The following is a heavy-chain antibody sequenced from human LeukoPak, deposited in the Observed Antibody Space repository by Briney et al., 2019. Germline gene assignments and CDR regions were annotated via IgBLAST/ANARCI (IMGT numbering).Heavy chain of an antibody. J-gene: IGHJ4*02. D-gene: IGHD5-18*01. Sequence: ASVKVSCKASGYTFTSYDINWVRQATGQGLEWMGWMNPNSGNTGYAQKFQGRVTMTRNTSISTAYMELSSLRSEDTAVYYCAKEGIQLWNYFDYWGQGTLVTVSS. V-gene: IGHV1-8*01. CDR3: AKEGIQLWNYFDY. CDR2: MNPNSGNT. CDR1: GYTFTSYD.